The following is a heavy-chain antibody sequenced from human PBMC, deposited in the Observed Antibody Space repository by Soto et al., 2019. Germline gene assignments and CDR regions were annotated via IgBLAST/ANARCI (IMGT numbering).Heavy chain of an antibody. V-gene: IGHV6-1*01. Sequence: SQTLSLTGAISGGSVSSNSAAGNWIRQSPSRGLELLGRTYYRSKRYNDYAVSVKSRITINPDTSKKQFSLQLNSVTPEDTAVYYCARATFGVHARWPYNWFDPCGQAPLVTLSS. CDR2: TYYRSKRYN. J-gene: IGHJ5*02. CDR1: GGSVSSNSAA. CDR3: ARATFGVHARWPYNWFDP. D-gene: IGHD2-8*01.